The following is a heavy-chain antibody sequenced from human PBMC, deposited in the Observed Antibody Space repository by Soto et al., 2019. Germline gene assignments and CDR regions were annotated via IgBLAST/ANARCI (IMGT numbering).Heavy chain of an antibody. CDR3: AHRHLEMAIFDY. CDR1: GFSLSASAVG. Sequence: QITLKESGPTLVKPTQTLTLTCTFSGFSLSASAVGVGWIRQPPGKALEWLALIYWDDDKRYSPSLESRLTITKDTSKNQVVLTMTNTDPVDTATYYCAHRHLEMAIFDYWGQGILVTVSS. J-gene: IGHJ4*02. V-gene: IGHV2-5*02. D-gene: IGHD2-8*01. CDR2: IYWDDDK.